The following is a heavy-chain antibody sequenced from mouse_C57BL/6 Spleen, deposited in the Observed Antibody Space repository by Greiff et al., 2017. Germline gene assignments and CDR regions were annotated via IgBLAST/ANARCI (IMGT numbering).Heavy chain of an antibody. CDR1: GFTFSDYG. J-gene: IGHJ4*01. V-gene: IGHV5-17*01. CDR3: AKGSAPPYYYGSSPYYYAMDY. Sequence: EVQRVESGGGLVKPGGSLKLSCAASGFTFSDYGMHWVRQAPEKGLEWVAYISSGSSTIYYADTVKGRFTISRDNAKNTLFLQMTSLRSEDTAMYYCAKGSAPPYYYGSSPYYYAMDYWGQGTSVTVSS. D-gene: IGHD1-1*01. CDR2: ISSGSSTI.